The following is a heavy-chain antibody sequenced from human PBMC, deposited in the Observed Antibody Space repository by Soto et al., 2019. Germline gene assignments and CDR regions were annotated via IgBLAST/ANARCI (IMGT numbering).Heavy chain of an antibody. J-gene: IGHJ4*02. V-gene: IGHV1-69*13. D-gene: IGHD4-17*01. CDR2: IIPKFGTT. CDR1: GGSFSTYG. CDR3: ARELDPYYGGNSLSLDY. Sequence: QVQLVQSGAEVKKPGSSVKLSCKASGGSFSTYGINWVRLAPGQGLEWMGGIIPKFGTTNYAQKFRGRVTITADESTNTAYMELNYLRSEDTAVYFCARELDPYYGGNSLSLDYWGQGTLVTVSS.